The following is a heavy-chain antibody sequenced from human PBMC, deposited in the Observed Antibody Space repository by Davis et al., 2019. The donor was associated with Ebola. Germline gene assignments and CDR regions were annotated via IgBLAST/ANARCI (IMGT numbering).Heavy chain of an antibody. Sequence: GESLKISCAASGFTFSSYGMHWVRQAPGKGLEWVAVIWYDGSNKYYADSVKGRFTISRDNSKNTLYLQMNSLRAEDTAVYYCAKDARYFDSNFDYWGQGTLVTVSS. CDR1: GFTFSSYG. J-gene: IGHJ4*02. D-gene: IGHD3-9*01. V-gene: IGHV3-33*06. CDR2: IWYDGSNK. CDR3: AKDARYFDSNFDY.